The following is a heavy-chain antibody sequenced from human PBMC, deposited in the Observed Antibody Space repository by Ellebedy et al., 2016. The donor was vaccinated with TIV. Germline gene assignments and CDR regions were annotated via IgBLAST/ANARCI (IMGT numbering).Heavy chain of an antibody. CDR1: GYTFTGYY. J-gene: IGHJ4*02. CDR3: ARDKGLTYYYDSSGYGIDY. D-gene: IGHD3-22*01. CDR2: INPNSGGT. Sequence: ASVKVSXKASGYTFTGYYMHWVRQAPGQGLEWMGWINPNSGGTNYAQKLQGRVTMTTDTSTSTAYMELRSLRSDDTAVYYCARDKGLTYYYDSSGYGIDYWGQGTLVTVSS. V-gene: IGHV1-2*02.